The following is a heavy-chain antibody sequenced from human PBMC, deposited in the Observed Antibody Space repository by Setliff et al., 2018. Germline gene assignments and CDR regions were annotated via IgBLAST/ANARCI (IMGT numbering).Heavy chain of an antibody. CDR2: ISHGGST. Sequence: SETLSLTCTVSGGSISSHYWSWIRQPPGKGLEWIGSISHGGSTYYNPSLKSRVTISVDTSKNQFSLRLTSVTAADTAVYYCARASHYYDTSLRPHFDSWGQGTLVTVS. V-gene: IGHV4-38-2*02. D-gene: IGHD3-22*01. J-gene: IGHJ4*02. CDR1: GGSISSHY. CDR3: ARASHYYDTSLRPHFDS.